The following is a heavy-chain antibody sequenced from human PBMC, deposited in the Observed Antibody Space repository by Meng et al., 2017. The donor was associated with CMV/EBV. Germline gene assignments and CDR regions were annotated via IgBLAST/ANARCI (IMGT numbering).Heavy chain of an antibody. Sequence: GESLKISCAASGFSFSDFYMSWIRQAPGKGLEWVSYISNSGNTIYYADSVKGRFTISMDNAKNSLFLQMNSLRAEDTAVYYCAREYCSSTSCFPQYYYGMDVWGQGTTVTVSS. V-gene: IGHV3-11*01. D-gene: IGHD2-2*01. J-gene: IGHJ6*02. CDR3: AREYCSSTSCFPQYYYGMDV. CDR2: ISNSGNTI. CDR1: GFSFSDFY.